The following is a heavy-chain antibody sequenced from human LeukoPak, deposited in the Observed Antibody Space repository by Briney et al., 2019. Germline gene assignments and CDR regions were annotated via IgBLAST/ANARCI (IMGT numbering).Heavy chain of an antibody. J-gene: IGHJ4*02. CDR1: GGTFSSYA. V-gene: IGHV1-69*13. CDR2: IIPIFGTA. D-gene: IGHD5-18*01. Sequence: ASVKVSCKASGGTFSSYAISWVRKAPGQGLEWMGGIIPIFGTANYAQKFQGRVTITADESTSTAYMELSSLRSEDTAVYYCARHDTAMDNDYWGQGTLVTVSS. CDR3: ARHDTAMDNDY.